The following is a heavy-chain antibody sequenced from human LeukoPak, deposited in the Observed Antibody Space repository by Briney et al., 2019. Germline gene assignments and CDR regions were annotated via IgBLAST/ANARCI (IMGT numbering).Heavy chain of an antibody. J-gene: IGHJ4*02. CDR3: ARLIYGDYFDY. D-gene: IGHD4-17*01. Sequence: SETLSLTCTASGGTFSSSSYYWGWIRQPPGKGLEWIGSIYSSGSTYYNPSLKSRVAISVDTSKNQFSLKLSSVTAADTAVYYCARLIYGDYFDYWGQGTLVTVSS. CDR2: IYSSGST. CDR1: GGTFSSSSYY. V-gene: IGHV4-39*01.